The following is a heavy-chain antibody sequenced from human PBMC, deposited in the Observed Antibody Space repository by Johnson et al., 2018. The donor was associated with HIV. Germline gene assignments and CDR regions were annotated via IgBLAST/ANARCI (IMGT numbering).Heavy chain of an antibody. CDR2: VNPNGGST. D-gene: IGHD2-21*01. CDR1: GFTFSDYY. V-gene: IGHV3-25*03. J-gene: IGHJ3*02. Sequence: VQLVESGGGLVKPGGSLRLYCAASGFTFSDYYMSWVRQAPGNGLELVGQVNPNGGSTYLIDSGKDRFNTSRDNAKNTLYLEMHSLRVDDTAVYYCACGTTYTGWIAHNIWGQGTLVTVS. CDR3: ACGTTYTGWIAHNI.